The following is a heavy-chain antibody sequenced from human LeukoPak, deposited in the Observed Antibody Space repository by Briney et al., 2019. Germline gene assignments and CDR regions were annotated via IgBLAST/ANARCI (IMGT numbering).Heavy chain of an antibody. J-gene: IGHJ4*02. CDR2: INHSGST. V-gene: IGHV4-34*01. CDR3: ARGSRIAAAGRLGY. D-gene: IGHD6-13*01. CDR1: AFIFSGHW. Sequence: GSLRLSCEGSAFIFSGHWMNWVRQPPGKGLEWIGEINHSGSTNYNPSLKSRVTISVDTSKNQFSLKLSSVTAADTAVYYCARGSRIAAAGRLGYWGQGTLVTVSS.